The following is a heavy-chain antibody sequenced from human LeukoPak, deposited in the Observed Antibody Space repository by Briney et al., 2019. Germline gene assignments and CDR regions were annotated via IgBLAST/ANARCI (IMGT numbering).Heavy chain of an antibody. CDR3: AREDPQTTVPEGLDV. D-gene: IGHD4-17*01. Sequence: SETLSLTCTVSGGSISHYYWSWIRQSPGKGLEWIGYIYYSGTTNYNPSLKSRVTISVDTSRNQFSLQLRSVTAADTAVYYCAREDPQTTVPEGLDVWGQGTTVIVSS. CDR2: IYYSGTT. CDR1: GGSISHYY. J-gene: IGHJ6*02. V-gene: IGHV4-59*01.